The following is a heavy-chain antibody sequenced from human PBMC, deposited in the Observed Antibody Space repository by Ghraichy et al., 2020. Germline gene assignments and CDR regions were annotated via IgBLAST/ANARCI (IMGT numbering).Heavy chain of an antibody. CDR2: IRSKANSYAT. CDR1: GFTFSGSA. CDR3: TGTRGSGSPRHYYYYYMDV. J-gene: IGHJ6*03. D-gene: IGHD3-10*01. Sequence: GGTLRLSCAASGFTFSGSAMHWVRQASGKGLEWVGRIRSKANSYATAYAASVKGRFTISRDDSKNTAYLQMNSLKTEDTAVYYCTGTRGSGSPRHYYYYYMDVWGKGTTVTVSS. V-gene: IGHV3-73*01.